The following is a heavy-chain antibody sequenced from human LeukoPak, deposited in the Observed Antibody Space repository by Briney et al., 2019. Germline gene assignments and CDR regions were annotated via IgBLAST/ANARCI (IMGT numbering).Heavy chain of an antibody. Sequence: ASVKVSCKASGYTFPTYGISWVRQAPGQGPEWMGWISAYNDNTNYAQKLQGRVTMTTDTSTSTAYMELRSLRSDDTAVYYCARDFRDYGILAGIYMGRALDIWGQGTMVTVSS. J-gene: IGHJ3*02. CDR3: ARDFRDYGILAGIYMGRALDI. CDR1: GYTFPTYG. V-gene: IGHV1-18*04. D-gene: IGHD3-9*01. CDR2: ISAYNDNT.